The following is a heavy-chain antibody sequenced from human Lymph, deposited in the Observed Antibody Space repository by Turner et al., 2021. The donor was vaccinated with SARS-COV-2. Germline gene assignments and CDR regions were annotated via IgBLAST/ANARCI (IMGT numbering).Heavy chain of an antibody. D-gene: IGHD3-10*01. CDR2: ISSRGSYI. CDR1: GFTFSSYS. CDR3: AREKLGELFDY. J-gene: IGHJ4*02. Sequence: EVQLVESGGGLVKPGGSLRITCAASGFTFSSYSMNWVRQAPGKGLEWVSSISSRGSYIYYADSVKGRFTISRDNAKNSLYLQMNSLRADDTAVYYCAREKLGELFDYWGQGTLVTVSS. V-gene: IGHV3-21*01.